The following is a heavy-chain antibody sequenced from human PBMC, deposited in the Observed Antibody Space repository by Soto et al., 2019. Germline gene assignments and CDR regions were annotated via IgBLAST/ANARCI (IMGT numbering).Heavy chain of an antibody. CDR3: ARDRVPAYSSGGYFDY. J-gene: IGHJ4*02. CDR2: IIPIFGTA. CDR1: GGTFSSYA. Sequence: SVKVSCKASGGTFSSYAISWVRQAPGQGLEWMGGIIPIFGTANYAQKFQGRVTITADESTSTAYMELSSLRSEDTAVYYCARDRVPAYSSGGYFDYWGQGTLVTVSS. D-gene: IGHD6-19*01. V-gene: IGHV1-69*13.